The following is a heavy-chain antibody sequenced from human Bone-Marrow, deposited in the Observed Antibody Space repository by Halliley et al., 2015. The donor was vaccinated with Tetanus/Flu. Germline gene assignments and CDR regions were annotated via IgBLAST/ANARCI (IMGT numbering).Heavy chain of an antibody. CDR3: AKGIYTNFYYGMDV. J-gene: IGHJ6*02. CDR2: ISAGSHFT. Sequence: LISAGSHFTHYADSVKGRLTISRDDATNSLYLQMNSLRSEDTALYFCAKGIYTNFYYGMDVWGQGTAVTVSS. D-gene: IGHD2-2*02. V-gene: IGHV3-43*02.